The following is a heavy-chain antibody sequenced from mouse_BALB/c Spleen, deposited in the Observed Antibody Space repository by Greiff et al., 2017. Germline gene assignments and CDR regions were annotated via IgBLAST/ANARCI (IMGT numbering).Heavy chain of an antibody. D-gene: IGHD2-3*01. V-gene: IGHV5-9*03. CDR1: GFTFSSYT. CDR3: ARYGGYYEGFAY. Sequence: EVMLVESGGGLVQPGGSRKLSCAASGFTFSSYTMSWVRQTPEKRLEWVATISSGGGNTYYPDSVKGRFTISRDNAKNNLYLQMSSLRSEDTALYYCARYGGYYEGFAYWGQGTLVTVSA. CDR2: ISSGGGNT. J-gene: IGHJ3*01.